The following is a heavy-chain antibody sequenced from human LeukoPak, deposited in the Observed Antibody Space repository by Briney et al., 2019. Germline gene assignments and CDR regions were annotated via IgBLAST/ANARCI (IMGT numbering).Heavy chain of an antibody. CDR3: AKGKWELGDAFDI. D-gene: IGHD1-26*01. CDR2: ISWNSGSI. CDR1: GFTFDDYA. Sequence: GGSLRLSCAASGFTFDDYAMHWVRHAPGKGLEWVSGISWNSGSIGYADSVKGRFTISRDNAKNSLYLQMNSLRAEDMALYYCAKGKWELGDAFDIWGQGTMVTVSS. J-gene: IGHJ3*02. V-gene: IGHV3-9*03.